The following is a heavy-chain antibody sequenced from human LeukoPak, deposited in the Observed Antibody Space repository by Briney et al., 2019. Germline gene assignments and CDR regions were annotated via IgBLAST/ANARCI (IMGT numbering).Heavy chain of an antibody. J-gene: IGHJ4*02. V-gene: IGHV3-30-3*01. D-gene: IGHD5-18*01. CDR1: GFTFSSYA. CDR3: AREADTAMGAFDY. CDR2: ISYDGSNK. Sequence: GGSLRLSCAASGFTFSSYAMPWVRQAPGKGLEWVAVISYDGSNKYYADSVKGRFTISRDNSKNTLYLQMNSLRAEDTAVYYCAREADTAMGAFDYWGQGTLVTVSS.